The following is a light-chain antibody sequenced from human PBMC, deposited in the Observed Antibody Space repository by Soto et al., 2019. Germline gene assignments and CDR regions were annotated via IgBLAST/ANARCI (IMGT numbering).Light chain of an antibody. V-gene: IGLV2-14*01. CDR3: TSYTSNSALVV. CDR1: SSDVGGYNY. Sequence: QSALTQPASVSGSPGQSITISCTGTSSDVGGYNYVSWYQQHPGKAPKLMIYDVTNRPSGVSYRFSGSKSGNTASLTISGLQAEDEADYYCTSYTSNSALVVFGGGTKVTVL. CDR2: DVT. J-gene: IGLJ2*01.